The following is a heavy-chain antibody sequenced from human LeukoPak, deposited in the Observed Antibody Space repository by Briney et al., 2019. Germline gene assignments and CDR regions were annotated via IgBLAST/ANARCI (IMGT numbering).Heavy chain of an antibody. J-gene: IGHJ5*02. CDR3: VRDYFCSGGTCDDCFDP. D-gene: IGHD2-15*01. CDR2: ISTYDHDT. V-gene: IGHV1-18*01. Sequence: ASVKVSCQASVYTFTNYGISWVRQAPGQGLEWMAWISTYDHDTNYAQKFRGRVTMTTDTTTSTAYMELRSLGSDDTAVYYCVRDYFCSGGTCDDCFDPWGQGTLVTVSS. CDR1: VYTFTNYG.